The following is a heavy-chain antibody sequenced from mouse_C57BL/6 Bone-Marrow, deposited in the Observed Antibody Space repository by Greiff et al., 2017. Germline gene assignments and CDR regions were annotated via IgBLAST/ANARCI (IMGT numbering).Heavy chain of an antibody. V-gene: IGHV5-4*01. J-gene: IGHJ3*01. D-gene: IGHD3-1*01. CDR2: ISDGGSYT. CDR1: GFTFSSYA. CDR3: AREELSSGYVGFAY. Sequence: EVKLVESGGGLVKPGGSLKLSCAASGFTFSSYAMSWVRQTPEKRLEWVATISDGGSYTYYPDNVKGRFTISRDNAKNNLYLQMSHLKSEDTAMYYCAREELSSGYVGFAYWGQGTLVTVSA.